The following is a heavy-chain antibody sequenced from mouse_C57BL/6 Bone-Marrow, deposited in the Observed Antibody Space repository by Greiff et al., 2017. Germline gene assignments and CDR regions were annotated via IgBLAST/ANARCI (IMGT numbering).Heavy chain of an antibody. J-gene: IGHJ4*01. CDR3: TPIYFYAMDD. CDR2: IDPETGGT. D-gene: IGHD2-1*01. Sequence: VQLQQSGAELVRPGASVTLSCKASGYTFTDYEMHWVKQTPVHGLEWIGAIDPETGGTAYNQKFKGKAILTADNSSSTAYMELRSLTSEDSAVYYCTPIYFYAMDDWGQGTSVTVSS. V-gene: IGHV1-15*01. CDR1: GYTFTDYE.